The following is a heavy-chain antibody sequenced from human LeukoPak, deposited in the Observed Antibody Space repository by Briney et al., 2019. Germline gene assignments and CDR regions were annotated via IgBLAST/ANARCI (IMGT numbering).Heavy chain of an antibody. CDR2: VFHGGNT. V-gene: IGHV4-38-2*02. CDR1: GYSISSGYY. CDR3: ARDRSVGVLPAPPFDF. Sequence: SETLSLTCTVSGYSISSGYYWGWIRQPPGKGLEWVGSVFHGGNTYYNPSLKSRLTISADTSKNQFSLTLTSVTAADTAVYYCARDRSVGVLPAPPFDFWGQGTLVTVSS. D-gene: IGHD6-6*01. J-gene: IGHJ4*02.